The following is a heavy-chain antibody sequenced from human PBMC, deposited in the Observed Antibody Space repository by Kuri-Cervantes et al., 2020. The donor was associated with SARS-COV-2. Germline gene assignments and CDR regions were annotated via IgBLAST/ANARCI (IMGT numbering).Heavy chain of an antibody. J-gene: IGHJ4*02. Sequence: ASVKVSCKASGCTFTSYGISWVRQAPGQGLEWMGWISAYKGNTNYAQKLQGRVTMTTDTSTSTAYMELRSLRSDDTAVYYCARWGRWQQLVEGYFDYWGQGTLVTVSS. CDR2: ISAYKGNT. CDR3: ARWGRWQQLVEGYFDY. D-gene: IGHD6-13*01. CDR1: GCTFTSYG. V-gene: IGHV1-18*01.